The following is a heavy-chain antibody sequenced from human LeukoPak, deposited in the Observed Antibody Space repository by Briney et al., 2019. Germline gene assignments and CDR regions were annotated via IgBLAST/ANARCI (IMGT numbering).Heavy chain of an antibody. CDR3: ARGLTTAPAAYYYYYMDV. CDR1: GGSISSYY. CDR2: IYYSGST. V-gene: IGHV4-59*01. D-gene: IGHD4-11*01. J-gene: IGHJ6*03. Sequence: SETLSLTCTVSGGSISSYYWSWIRQPPGKGLEWIGYIYYSGSTNYNPSLKSRVTISVDTSKNQFSLKLSSVTAADTAVYYCARGLTTAPAAYYYYYMDVWGKGTTVTVSS.